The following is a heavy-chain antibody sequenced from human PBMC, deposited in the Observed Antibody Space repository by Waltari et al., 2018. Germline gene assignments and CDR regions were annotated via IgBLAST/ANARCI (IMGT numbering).Heavy chain of an antibody. CDR2: IFPGDSDA. V-gene: IGHV5-51*01. CDR1: GYSFTSYW. D-gene: IGHD1-26*01. J-gene: IGHJ5*02. Sequence: EVQLVQSGAEVKKPGESQRISCKGSGYSFTSYWHAWGRQPPGNGLEWMGIIFPGDSDASDSPSFQGQVTMSADNSISTVYLQWSSLNASDTAMYYCARRRSGSLNWFDPWGQGTLVTVSS. CDR3: ARRRSGSLNWFDP.